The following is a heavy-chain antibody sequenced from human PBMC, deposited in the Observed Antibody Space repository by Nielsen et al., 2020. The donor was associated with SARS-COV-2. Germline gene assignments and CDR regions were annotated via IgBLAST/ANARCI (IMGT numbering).Heavy chain of an antibody. CDR3: AREYHDFWRTVITYYYYYGMDV. CDR2: ISGSSSYT. V-gene: IGHV3-11*06. CDR1: AFTFSDFY. Sequence: GESLKISCSASAFTFSDFYMSWIRQAPGKGLEWVSYISGSSSYTNYTDSVKGRFTISRDNAKNTLYLQMNSLRAEDTAVYYCAREYHDFWRTVITYYYYYGMDVWGQGTTVTVSS. J-gene: IGHJ6*02. D-gene: IGHD3-3*01.